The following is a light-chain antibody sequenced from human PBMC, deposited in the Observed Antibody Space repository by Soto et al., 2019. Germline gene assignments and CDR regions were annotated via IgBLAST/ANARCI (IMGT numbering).Light chain of an antibody. CDR3: QQHCSTPRI. V-gene: IGKV4-1*01. Sequence: DIVMTQSPDCLAVSLGERATINCKSSQSALSTSNNKNYLAWYQQKRGQPPKLLIYCASTRESAVPDRYTGSLSETDFLLSASSLEAEDVAVLFCQQHCSTPRIFGQGTKLEIK. CDR1: QSALSTSNNKNY. CDR2: CAS. J-gene: IGKJ2*02.